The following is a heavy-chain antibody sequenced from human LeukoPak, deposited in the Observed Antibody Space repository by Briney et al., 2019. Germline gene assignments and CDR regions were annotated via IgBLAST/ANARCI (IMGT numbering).Heavy chain of an antibody. CDR3: ARVGGAYYGSGSYYSGY. D-gene: IGHD3-10*01. J-gene: IGHJ4*02. Sequence: GGSLRLSCAASGFTFSTYWMSWVRQAPGKGLEWVANIKQDGSEKYYVDSVKGRFTISRDNAKNSLYLQMNSLRAEDTAVYYCARVGGAYYGSGSYYSGYWGQRTLVTVSS. CDR1: GFTFSTYW. V-gene: IGHV3-7*01. CDR2: IKQDGSEK.